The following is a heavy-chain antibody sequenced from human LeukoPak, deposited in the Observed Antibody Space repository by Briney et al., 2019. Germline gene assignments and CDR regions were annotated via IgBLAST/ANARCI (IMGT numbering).Heavy chain of an antibody. CDR1: GFTFSDYY. CDR2: ISSRNRTI. Sequence: GGSLRLSCAASGFTFSDYYMSWIRQAPGKGLEWVSYISSRNRTIYYADSVKGRFTISGDNAKNSLYLQMNSLRAEDTAVYYCARYLYSYGLHYFDYWGQGTLVTVSS. CDR3: ARYLYSYGLHYFDY. J-gene: IGHJ4*02. V-gene: IGHV3-11*01. D-gene: IGHD5-18*01.